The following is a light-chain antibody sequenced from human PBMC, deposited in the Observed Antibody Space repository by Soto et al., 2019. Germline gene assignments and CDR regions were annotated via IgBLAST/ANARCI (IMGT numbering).Light chain of an antibody. CDR3: QQRSNLIT. V-gene: IGKV3-11*01. CDR1: QTVTGNY. CDR2: SAS. J-gene: IGKJ5*01. Sequence: LNQSPGTLSLSKGDRETLSCRASQTVTGNYLAWYHQKPGQAPRPLIHSASNRATGIPARFSGSGSGTDFTLTISSLEPEDFAVYYSQQRSNLITSCQGTLPEIK.